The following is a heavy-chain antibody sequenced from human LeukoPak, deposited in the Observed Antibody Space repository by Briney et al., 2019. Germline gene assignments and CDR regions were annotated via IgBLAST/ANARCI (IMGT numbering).Heavy chain of an antibody. CDR3: ARTKPYYSGSGSYYLDY. CDR1: GGSISSGDYY. J-gene: IGHJ4*02. V-gene: IGHV4-30-4*01. D-gene: IGHD3-10*01. CDR2: TDYSGST. Sequence: SETLSLTCTVSGGSISSGDYYWSWIRQPPGKGLEWIGYTDYSGSTYYNPSLKSRLTTSVDTSKNQFSLKLRSVTVADTAVYYCARTKPYYSGSGSYYLDYWGQGTLVTVPS.